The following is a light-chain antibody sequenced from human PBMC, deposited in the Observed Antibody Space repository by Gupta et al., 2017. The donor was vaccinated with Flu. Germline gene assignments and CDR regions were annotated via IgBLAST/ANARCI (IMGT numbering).Light chain of an antibody. J-gene: IGLJ2*01. Sequence: QAALTQPPSASRSPGQSITISCTGTSRDVGGHIHVSWYQQPPGRAPKLIIYETSKRPSGAAKLSAGTKAGKTALTTSGGHEAEDDAYYYCSSYTSSITLVFGGGTKLTVL. CDR3: SSYTSSITLV. CDR1: SRDVGGHIH. V-gene: IGLV2-14*01. CDR2: ETS.